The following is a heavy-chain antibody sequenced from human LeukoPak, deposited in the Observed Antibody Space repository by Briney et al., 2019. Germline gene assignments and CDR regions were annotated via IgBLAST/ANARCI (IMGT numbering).Heavy chain of an antibody. Sequence: ASETLSLTCTVSGGSISSSSYYWGWIRQPPGKGLEWIGSIYYSGSTYYNPSLKSRVTISVDTSKNQFSLKLSSVTAADTAVYYCARRSRPSEGYVWGSYGITVAFDYWGQGTLVTVSS. CDR2: IYYSGST. D-gene: IGHD3-16*01. CDR1: GGSISSSSYY. V-gene: IGHV4-39*07. CDR3: ARRSRPSEGYVWGSYGITVAFDY. J-gene: IGHJ4*02.